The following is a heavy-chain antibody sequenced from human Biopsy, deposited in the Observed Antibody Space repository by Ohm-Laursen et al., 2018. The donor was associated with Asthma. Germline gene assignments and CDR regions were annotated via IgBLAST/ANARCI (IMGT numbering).Heavy chain of an antibody. CDR1: RFTYE. CDR3: AKEGVAGTHIED. V-gene: IGHV3-30*04. D-gene: IGHD6-19*01. J-gene: IGHJ4*02. CDR2: ISYDGSSI. Sequence: SLRLSCTALRFTYEMHWVRQAPGKGLEWVAVISYDGSSIYYADPVKGRFTISRDNSKNTLSLQMNSLTAEDTAVYYCAKEGVAGTHIEDWGQGTLVTVSS.